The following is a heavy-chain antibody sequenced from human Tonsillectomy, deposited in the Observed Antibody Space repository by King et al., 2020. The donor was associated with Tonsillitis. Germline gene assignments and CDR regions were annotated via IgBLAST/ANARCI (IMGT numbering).Heavy chain of an antibody. CDR3: ARGGYYGSGTYYRLSGFES. Sequence: VQLVESGAEVKKPGSSVKVSCKVSGGTFSTYSISWVRQAPGQGLEWMGGIIPLFGTANYALTYLGRVTITADESTTTAYMELSSLGSEDTAGYYCARGGYYGSGTYYRLSGFESWGQGTLVTVSS. V-gene: IGHV1-69*01. J-gene: IGHJ4*02. CDR2: IIPLFGTA. CDR1: GGTFSTYS. D-gene: IGHD3-10*01.